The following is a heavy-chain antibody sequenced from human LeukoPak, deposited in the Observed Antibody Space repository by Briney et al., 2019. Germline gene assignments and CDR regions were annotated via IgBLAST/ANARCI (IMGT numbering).Heavy chain of an antibody. CDR2: ISSRSTYI. CDR1: GFSFSRYS. D-gene: IGHD2-8*01. CDR3: ATSMAQDVDAFHI. Sequence: GGSLRLSCVASGFSFSRYSMNWVCQAPGKGLEWVSSISSRSTYIYYADSVKGRFTISRDNAKNSLYLQMNNLRAEDTAMFYCATSMAQDVDAFHIWGQGTMVTVSS. V-gene: IGHV3-21*01. J-gene: IGHJ3*02.